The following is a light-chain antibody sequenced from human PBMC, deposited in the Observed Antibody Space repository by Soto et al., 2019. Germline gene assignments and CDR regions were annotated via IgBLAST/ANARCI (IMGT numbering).Light chain of an antibody. J-gene: IGKJ1*01. V-gene: IGKV3-15*01. CDR1: QSVSSY. Sequence: EIVLTHSPGTLSLSPWEIATLSCRASQSVSSYLAWYQQKPGQAPRLLIHGATTRATGIPARFSGSGSGTEFTLTISSLQSEDFAVYYCQQYNNWPRTFGQGTKVGIK. CDR2: GAT. CDR3: QQYNNWPRT.